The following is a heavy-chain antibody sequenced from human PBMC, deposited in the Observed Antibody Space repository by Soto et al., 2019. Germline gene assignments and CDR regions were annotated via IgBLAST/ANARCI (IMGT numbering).Heavy chain of an antibody. CDR2: IIPIFGTA. V-gene: IGHV1-69*13. D-gene: IGHD3-3*01. CDR3: ARDLGPIFGPQGNWFDP. Sequence: GASVKVSCKASGGTFSSYAISWVRQAPGQGLEWMGGIIPIFGTANYAQKFQGRVTITADESTSTAYMELSSLRSEDTAVYYCARDLGPIFGPQGNWFDPWGQGTLVTVSS. CDR1: GGTFSSYA. J-gene: IGHJ5*02.